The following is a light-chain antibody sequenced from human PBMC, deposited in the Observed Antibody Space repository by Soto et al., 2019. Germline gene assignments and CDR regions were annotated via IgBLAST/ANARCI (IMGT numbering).Light chain of an antibody. Sequence: EIVLTQAPGALSLSPGERATLSCRASQSVSSKYLAWYQRKPGQAPRDLIYGTSIRASGVPERFSGGGSGRDFTLTISRLEPEDCAVYYCQQSGSSLFTFGPGTKVDF. J-gene: IGKJ3*01. CDR2: GTS. V-gene: IGKV3-20*01. CDR3: QQSGSSLFT. CDR1: QSVSSKY.